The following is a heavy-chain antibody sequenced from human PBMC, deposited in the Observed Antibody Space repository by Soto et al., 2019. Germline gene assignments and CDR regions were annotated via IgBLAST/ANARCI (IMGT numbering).Heavy chain of an antibody. V-gene: IGHV3-21*06. CDR1: GFTFTSYT. J-gene: IGHJ4*02. Sequence: WVSRRRSFAASGFTFTSYTMNWVRQTPGKGLEWVSSISSSSDYIYYADSMKGRGTISRDNAKNSLVLDMNSLTGEDTAVYYFARPRVYAQGILDFWGEGTLVTVSS. CDR3: ARPRVYAQGILDF. D-gene: IGHD2-2*01. CDR2: ISSSSDYI.